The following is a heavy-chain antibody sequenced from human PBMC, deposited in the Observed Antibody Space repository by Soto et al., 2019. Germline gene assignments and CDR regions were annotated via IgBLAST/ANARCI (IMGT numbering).Heavy chain of an antibody. J-gene: IGHJ6*02. V-gene: IGHV1-8*01. D-gene: IGHD3-22*01. CDR1: GYTFTSYD. Sequence: ASVKVSCKASGYTFTSYDINWVRQATGQGLEWMGWMNPNSGNTGNAQKFQGRVTMTRNTTISTAYMELSSLRSEDTAVYYCARGQYYYDSSGYCYSYYGMDVWGQGTTVTV. CDR3: ARGQYYYDSSGYCYSYYGMDV. CDR2: MNPNSGNT.